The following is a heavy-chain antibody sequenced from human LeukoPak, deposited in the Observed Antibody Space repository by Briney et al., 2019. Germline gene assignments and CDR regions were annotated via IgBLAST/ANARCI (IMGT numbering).Heavy chain of an antibody. J-gene: IGHJ4*02. D-gene: IGHD6-13*01. Sequence: GGSLRLSCTGSAFTFSSYDMHWVRQAPGKGLEWVANIRQDGDTKYYVDSVKGRFTISRDNAMNSLYLQMNSLRAEDTAIYYCARSLPYGTTWYGRSDFWGQGTLVTVSS. CDR2: IRQDGDTK. V-gene: IGHV3-7*03. CDR3: ARSLPYGTTWYGRSDF. CDR1: AFTFSSYD.